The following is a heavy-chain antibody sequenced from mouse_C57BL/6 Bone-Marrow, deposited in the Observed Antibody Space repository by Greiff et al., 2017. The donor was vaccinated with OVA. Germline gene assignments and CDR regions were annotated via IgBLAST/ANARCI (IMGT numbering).Heavy chain of an antibody. Sequence: EVHLVESGGGLVKPGGSLKLSCAASGFTFSSYAMSWVRQTPEKRLEWVATISDGGSYTYYPDNVKGRFTISRDNAKNHLYLQMSHLKSEDTAMYYCAREDGLYFDYWGQGTTLTVSS. CDR1: GFTFSSYA. CDR2: ISDGGSYT. CDR3: AREDGLYFDY. V-gene: IGHV5-4*01. J-gene: IGHJ2*01. D-gene: IGHD2-3*01.